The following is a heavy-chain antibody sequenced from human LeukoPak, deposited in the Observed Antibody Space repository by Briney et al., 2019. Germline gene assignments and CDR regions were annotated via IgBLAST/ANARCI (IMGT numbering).Heavy chain of an antibody. D-gene: IGHD3-22*01. CDR1: GDSVSSNSAA. V-gene: IGHV6-1*01. J-gene: IGHJ4*02. CDR2: TYYRSKWYN. CDR3: AREVDRWLGQKYYFDY. Sequence: SQTLSLTCAISGDSVSSNSAAWNWIRQSPSRGLEWLGRTYYRSKWYNDYAVSVKGRITINPDTSKNQFSLQLNSVTPEDTAVYYCAREVDRWLGQKYYFDYWGQGTLVTVSS.